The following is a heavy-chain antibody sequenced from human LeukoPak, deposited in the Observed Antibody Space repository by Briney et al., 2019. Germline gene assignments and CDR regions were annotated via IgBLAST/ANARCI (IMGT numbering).Heavy chain of an antibody. CDR2: TSYDESTK. CDR1: GFTFRNYA. V-gene: IGHV3-30-3*01. J-gene: IGHJ4*02. CDR3: ARDRDWLRDFDY. D-gene: IGHD5-12*01. Sequence: PGGSLRLSCAASGFTFRNYAMHWVRQAPGKGLEWVAVTSYDESTKYYVDSVKGRFTISRDNSKNTRFLQMNSLRDEDTALYYCARDRDWLRDFDYWGQGTLVTVSS.